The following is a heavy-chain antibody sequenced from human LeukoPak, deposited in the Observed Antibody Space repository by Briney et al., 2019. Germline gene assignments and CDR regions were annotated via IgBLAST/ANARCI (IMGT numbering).Heavy chain of an antibody. CDR3: ARGVFYYDTSGRGYYFDY. V-gene: IGHV4-39*07. J-gene: IGHJ4*02. CDR1: GGSISSSPYS. Sequence: SETLSLTCSVSGGSISSSPYSWGWIRLPPGKGLEWIGTIYYTGSIYYNPSLRSRVTMSVDTSKNQLSLKLSSVTAADTAVYYCARGVFYYDTSGRGYYFDYWGQGTLVTVSS. CDR2: IYYTGSI. D-gene: IGHD3-22*01.